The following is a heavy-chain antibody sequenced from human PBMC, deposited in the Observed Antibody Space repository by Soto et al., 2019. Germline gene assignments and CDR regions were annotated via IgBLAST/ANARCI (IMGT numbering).Heavy chain of an antibody. CDR3: AIRIATRPVGYGMDV. CDR2: ISGSGGST. J-gene: IGHJ6*02. D-gene: IGHD6-13*01. V-gene: IGHV3-23*01. Sequence: EVQLLESGGGLVQPGGSLRLSCAASGFTFSSYAMSWVRQAPGKGLEWVSAISGSGGSTYYADSVKGRFTISRDNSKNQLHLHMNSLRAEDTGLGYCAIRIATRPVGYGMDVWGQGTPVTVFS. CDR1: GFTFSSYA.